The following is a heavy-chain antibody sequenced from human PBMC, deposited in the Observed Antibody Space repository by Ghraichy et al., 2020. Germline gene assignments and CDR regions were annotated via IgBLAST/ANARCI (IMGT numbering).Heavy chain of an antibody. J-gene: IGHJ4*02. CDR1: GYTFTSYG. Sequence: ASVKVSCKASGYTFTSYGISWVRQAPGQGLEWMGWISAYNGNTNYAQKLQGRVTMTTDTSTSTAYMELRSLRSDDTAVYYCARESMEYYDSSGHLGYWGQGTLVTVSS. CDR3: ARESMEYYDSSGHLGY. CDR2: ISAYNGNT. D-gene: IGHD3-22*01. V-gene: IGHV1-18*04.